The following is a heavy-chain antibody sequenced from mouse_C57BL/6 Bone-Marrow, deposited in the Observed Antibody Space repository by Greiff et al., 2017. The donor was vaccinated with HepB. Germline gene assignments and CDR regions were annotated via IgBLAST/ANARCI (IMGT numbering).Heavy chain of an antibody. CDR1: GFNIKNTY. V-gene: IGHV1-64*01. CDR3: GGLRGYFDY. CDR2: IHPNSGST. J-gene: IGHJ2*01. D-gene: IGHD3-1*01. Sequence: QVQLQQSVAELVRPGASVKLSCTASGFNIKNTYMHWVKQRPGQGLEWIGMIHPNSGSTNYNEKFKSKATLTVDKSSSTAYMQLSSLTSEDSAVYYCGGLRGYFDYWGQGTTLTVSS.